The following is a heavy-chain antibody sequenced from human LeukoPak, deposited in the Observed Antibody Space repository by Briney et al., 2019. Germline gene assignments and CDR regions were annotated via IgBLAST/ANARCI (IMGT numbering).Heavy chain of an antibody. CDR1: GGSMSSYY. V-gene: IGHV4-59*01. CDR2: IYYSGNT. CDR3: ARKGGLGLIDP. Sequence: SETLSLTCTVSGGSMSSYYWSWIRQTPGKGLEWIGYIYYSGNTNYNPSLKSRVTISIDTSKNQFSLKLTSATVADTAVYYCARKGGLGLIDPWGQGTLVTVSS. J-gene: IGHJ5*02.